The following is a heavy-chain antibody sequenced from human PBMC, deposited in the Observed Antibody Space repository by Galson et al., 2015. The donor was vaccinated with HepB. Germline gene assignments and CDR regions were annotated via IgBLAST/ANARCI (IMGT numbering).Heavy chain of an antibody. J-gene: IGHJ4*02. V-gene: IGHV3-30*04. CDR1: GFTFSSYA. CDR2: ISYDGSNK. D-gene: IGHD5-12*01. CDR3: ARLKVATIYGRSPVDY. Sequence: SLRLSCAASGFTFSSYAMHWVRQAPGKGLEWVAVISYDGSNKYYADSVKGRFTISRDNSKNTLYLQMNSLRAEDTAVYYCARLKVATIYGRSPVDYWGQGTLVTVSS.